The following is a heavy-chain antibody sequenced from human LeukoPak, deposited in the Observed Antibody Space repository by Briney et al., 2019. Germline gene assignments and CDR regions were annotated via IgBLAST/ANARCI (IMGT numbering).Heavy chain of an antibody. J-gene: IGHJ4*02. CDR3: ARDKGGYKNGGLDF. CDR1: GGSISYYY. V-gene: IGHV4-4*07. CDR2: IYTSGST. D-gene: IGHD5-24*01. Sequence: PSETLSLTCGASGGSISYYYWSWIRQPAGKGLEWIGRIYTSGSTKYNPSLKSRVTMSLDTSKNQCSLNVSSVTAADTAVDYCARDKGGYKNGGLDFWGQGTLVTVSS.